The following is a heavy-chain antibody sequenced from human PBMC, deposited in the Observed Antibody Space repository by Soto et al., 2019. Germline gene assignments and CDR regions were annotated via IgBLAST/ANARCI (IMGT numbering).Heavy chain of an antibody. CDR3: ATWDIVATNYLFDY. Sequence: ASVKVSCKVSGYTLTELSMHWVRQAPGKGLEWMGGFDPEDGETIYAQKFQGRVTMTEDTSTDTAYMELSSLRSEDTAVYYCATWDIVATNYLFDYWGQGTLVTVSS. D-gene: IGHD5-12*01. J-gene: IGHJ4*02. V-gene: IGHV1-24*01. CDR1: GYTLTELS. CDR2: FDPEDGET.